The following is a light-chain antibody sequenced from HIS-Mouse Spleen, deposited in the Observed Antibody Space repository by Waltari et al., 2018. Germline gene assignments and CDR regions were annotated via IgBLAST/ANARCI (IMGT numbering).Light chain of an antibody. CDR2: EGS. V-gene: IGLV2-23*01. J-gene: IGLJ3*02. Sequence: QSALTQPASVSGSPGQSITIPCTGTSSDVGSYNLVSWYQPHPGKAPKLMIYEGSKRPSGVSNRFSGSKSGNTASLTISGLQAEDEADYYCCSYAGSSRVFGGGTKLTVL. CDR1: SSDVGSYNL. CDR3: CSYAGSSRV.